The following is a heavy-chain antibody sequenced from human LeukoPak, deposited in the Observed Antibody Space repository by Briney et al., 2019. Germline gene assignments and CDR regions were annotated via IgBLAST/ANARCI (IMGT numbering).Heavy chain of an antibody. Sequence: ASVKVSCKASGYTFTGYYMHWVRQAPGQGLEWMGWINPNSGGTNYAQKFQGRVTMTRDTFISTAYMELSRLRSDDTAVYYCAREQYYYDSSGYPESNWFDPWGQGTLVTVSS. CDR3: AREQYYYDSSGYPESNWFDP. CDR1: GYTFTGYY. J-gene: IGHJ5*02. CDR2: INPNSGGT. D-gene: IGHD3-22*01. V-gene: IGHV1-2*02.